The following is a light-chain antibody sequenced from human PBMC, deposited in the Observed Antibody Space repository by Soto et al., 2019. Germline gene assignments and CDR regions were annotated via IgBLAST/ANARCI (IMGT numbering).Light chain of an antibody. J-gene: IGLJ1*01. V-gene: IGLV2-14*01. CDR3: FSHRGGDSHV. CDR1: SSDVGAYNY. Sequence: QSALTQPASVSGSPGQSITISCTGTSSDVGAYNYVSWYQQYPGKVPKLMIYGVTNRPSGVSNRFSGSKTGNTASLTISGLQAEDEADYYCFSHRGGDSHVFGTGTKVTVL. CDR2: GVT.